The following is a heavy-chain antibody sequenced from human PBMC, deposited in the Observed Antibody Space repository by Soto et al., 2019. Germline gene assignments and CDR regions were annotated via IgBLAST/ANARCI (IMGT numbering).Heavy chain of an antibody. CDR3: ARELRSSHQPFDY. CDR2: IIPIFGTA. V-gene: IGHV1-69*06. CDR1: GGTFSSYA. Sequence: GASVKVSCKASGGTFSSYAISWVRQAPGQGLEWMGGIIPIFGTANYAQKFQGRVTITADKSTSTAYMELSSLRSEDTAVYYCARELRSSHQPFDYWGQGTLVTVSS. J-gene: IGHJ4*02. D-gene: IGHD4-17*01.